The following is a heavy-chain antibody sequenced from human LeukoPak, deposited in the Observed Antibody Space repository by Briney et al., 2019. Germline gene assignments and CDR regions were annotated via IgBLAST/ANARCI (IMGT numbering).Heavy chain of an antibody. V-gene: IGHV3-53*01. J-gene: IGHJ4*02. D-gene: IGHD5-12*01. CDR2: IYSGGST. CDR1: GFTVSSNY. Sequence: GGSLRLSCAASGFTVSSNYMSWVRQAPGKGLEWVSVIYSGGSTYYADSVKGRFTISRDNSKNPLYLQMNSLRAEDTAVYYCARVRYGGYRVFDYWGQGTLVTVSS. CDR3: ARVRYGGYRVFDY.